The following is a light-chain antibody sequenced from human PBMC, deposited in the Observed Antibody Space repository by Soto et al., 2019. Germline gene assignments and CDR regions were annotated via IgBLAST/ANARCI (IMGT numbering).Light chain of an antibody. CDR1: SSDVGGYNY. CDR2: DVN. J-gene: IGLJ1*01. CDR3: CSYAGSFSYV. V-gene: IGLV2-11*01. Sequence: QSALAQPRSVSGSPGQSVTISCTGTSSDVGGYNYVSWYQQHPGNAPKLMIYDVNKRPSGLPDRFSGSKSGNTASLTISGLQAEDEADYYCCSYAGSFSYVFGTGTKLTVL.